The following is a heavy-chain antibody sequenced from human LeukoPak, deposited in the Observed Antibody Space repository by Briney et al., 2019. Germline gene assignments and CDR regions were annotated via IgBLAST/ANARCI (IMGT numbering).Heavy chain of an antibody. CDR2: MYPRDSDI. Sequence: GASLKFSCKASGYSFTTHWIGWLRQMPGKGLDWMRIMYPRDSDIRYSPSFQGQVTMSADKSINTAHLQWSSLTASDTAMYYCATSLECGSTSCYAFHIWGQETMVMVSS. J-gene: IGHJ3*02. CDR3: ATSLECGSTSCYAFHI. V-gene: IGHV5-51*01. CDR1: GYSFTTHW. D-gene: IGHD2-2*01.